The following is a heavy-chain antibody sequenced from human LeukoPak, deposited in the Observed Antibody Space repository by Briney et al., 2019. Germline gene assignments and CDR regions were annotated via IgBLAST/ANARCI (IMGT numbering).Heavy chain of an antibody. Sequence: PSETLSLTCTVSGGSISSGDYYWSWIRQPPGKGLEWIGYIYYSGSTYYNPSLKSRVTISVDTSKNQFSLNLNSVTAADTAVYYCAGDTIFGVPAYYYYGVDVWGQGTTVTVSS. CDR3: AGDTIFGVPAYYYYGVDV. CDR2: IYYSGST. D-gene: IGHD3-3*01. V-gene: IGHV4-30-4*01. CDR1: GGSISSGDYY. J-gene: IGHJ6*02.